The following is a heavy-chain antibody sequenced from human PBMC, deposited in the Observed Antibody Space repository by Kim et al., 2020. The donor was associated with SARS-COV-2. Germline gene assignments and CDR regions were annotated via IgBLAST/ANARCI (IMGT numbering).Heavy chain of an antibody. D-gene: IGHD3-22*01. CDR3: ARTDSSGYYFPFDY. J-gene: IGHJ4*02. Sequence: ADSVKRRFTIARDNAKNPLYLQMNSLRAEDTAGYYCARTDSSGYYFPFDYWGQGTLVTVSS. V-gene: IGHV3-30*01.